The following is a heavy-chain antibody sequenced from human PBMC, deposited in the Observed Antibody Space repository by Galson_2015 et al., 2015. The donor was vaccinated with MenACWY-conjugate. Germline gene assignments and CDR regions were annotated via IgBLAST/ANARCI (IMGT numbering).Heavy chain of an antibody. D-gene: IGHD3-22*01. CDR3: ARVDSFDSSGYYYFDS. V-gene: IGHV4-59*01. CDR1: GGSINSYY. J-gene: IGHJ4*02. Sequence: ETLSLTCTVSGGSINSYYWSWIRQPPGKGLEWIGHIYYIGSTRYNPSLESRVTISLDTSKKQFSLRLSSVTAADTAVYYCARVDSFDSSGYYYFDSWGQGTLVTVSS. CDR2: IYYIGST.